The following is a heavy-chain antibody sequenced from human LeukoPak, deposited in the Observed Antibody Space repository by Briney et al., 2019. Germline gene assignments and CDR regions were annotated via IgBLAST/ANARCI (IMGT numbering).Heavy chain of an antibody. D-gene: IGHD5-12*01. CDR2: IYYSGST. CDR1: GASLHGHY. J-gene: IGHJ3*02. CDR3: AKTRVHSYDDAFDI. V-gene: IGHV4-34*01. Sequence: SETLSLTCAVYGASLHGHYWSWIRQPPGKGLEWIGSIYYSGSTYYNPSLKSRVTISVDTSKNQFSLKLSSVTAADTAVFYCAKTRVHSYDDAFDIWGQGTMVTVSS.